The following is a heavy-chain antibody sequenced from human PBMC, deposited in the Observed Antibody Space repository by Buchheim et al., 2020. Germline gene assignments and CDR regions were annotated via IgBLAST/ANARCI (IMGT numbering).Heavy chain of an antibody. CDR2: IHYTGLA. CDR3: ARDRGAHDYGPIDF. CDR1: GVSISSGPFY. J-gene: IGHJ4*02. V-gene: IGHV4-31*03. Sequence: QVQLQESGPGLVKPSQTLSLTCTVSGVSISSGPFYWTWIRQKPGKGLEWIGYIHYTGLAYSSPSLSSRLYMSVDPSQNQFSLTLTAVTAADTAIYYCARDRGAHDYGPIDFWGQGAL. D-gene: IGHD4-17*01.